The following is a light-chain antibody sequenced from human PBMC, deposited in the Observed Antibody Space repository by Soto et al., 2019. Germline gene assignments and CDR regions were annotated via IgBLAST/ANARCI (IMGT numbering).Light chain of an antibody. CDR3: CSYAGSYRGVV. V-gene: IGLV2-11*01. Sequence: QSALTQPRSVSGSPGQSVTISCTGTSSDVGGYNYVSWYQQHPGKAPKHMIYDVSKRPSGVPDRFSGSKSGNTASLTISGLQAEDEADYYCCSYAGSYRGVVFGGGTKVTVL. CDR1: SSDVGGYNY. J-gene: IGLJ2*01. CDR2: DVS.